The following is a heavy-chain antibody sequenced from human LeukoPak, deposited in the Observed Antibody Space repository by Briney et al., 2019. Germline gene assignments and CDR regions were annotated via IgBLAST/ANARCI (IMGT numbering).Heavy chain of an antibody. CDR3: ARVNYDSSGYFFDY. J-gene: IGHJ4*02. D-gene: IGHD3-22*01. CDR2: IYYSEST. CDR1: GGSISSYY. V-gene: IGHV4-59*12. Sequence: SETLSLTCTVSGGSISSYYWSWIRQPPGGGLVGIGYIYYSESTNYNPSLKSRVTISVDTSKNQFSLKLSSVTAADTAVYYCARVNYDSSGYFFDYWGQGTLVTVSS.